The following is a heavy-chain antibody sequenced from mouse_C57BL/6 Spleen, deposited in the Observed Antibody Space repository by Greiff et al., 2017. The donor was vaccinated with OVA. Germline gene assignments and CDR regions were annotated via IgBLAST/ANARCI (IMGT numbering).Heavy chain of an antibody. V-gene: IGHV5-9-1*02. Sequence: EVKVEESGEGLVKPGGSLKLSCAASGFTFSSYAMSWVRQTPEKRLEWVAYISSGGDYIYYADTVKGRFTISRDNARNTLYLQMSSLKSEDTAMYYCTREDRYYFDYWGQGTTLTVSS. CDR2: ISSGGDYI. D-gene: IGHD3-3*01. J-gene: IGHJ2*01. CDR1: GFTFSSYA. CDR3: TREDRYYFDY.